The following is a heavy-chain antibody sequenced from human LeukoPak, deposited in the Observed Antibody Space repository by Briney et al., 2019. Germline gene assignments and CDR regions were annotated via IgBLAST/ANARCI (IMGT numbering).Heavy chain of an antibody. V-gene: IGHV1-18*01. J-gene: IGHJ4*02. Sequence: ASVKVSCKASGYTFTSYGISWVRQAPGQGLEWMGWISAYNGNTNYAQKLQGRVTMTTDASTSTAYIELRSLRSDDTAVYYCARWLKETYYYDSTAGYWGQGTLDTVSS. CDR1: GYTFTSYG. CDR2: ISAYNGNT. D-gene: IGHD3-22*01. CDR3: ARWLKETYYYDSTAGY.